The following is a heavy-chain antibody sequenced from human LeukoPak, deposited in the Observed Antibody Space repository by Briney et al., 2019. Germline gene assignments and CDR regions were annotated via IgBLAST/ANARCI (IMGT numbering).Heavy chain of an antibody. V-gene: IGHV3-7*01. J-gene: IGHJ4*02. Sequence: GGSLRLSCAASGFTFSSHWMSWVRQAPGKGLEWVANTKKDGSEKEYVDSVKGRFTISRDNAKNSLYLQMNSLRVEDTAVYYCVRVDTSGYYYELSFDYWGQGTLVTVSS. CDR2: TKKDGSEK. CDR1: GFTFSSHW. CDR3: VRVDTSGYYYELSFDY. D-gene: IGHD3-22*01.